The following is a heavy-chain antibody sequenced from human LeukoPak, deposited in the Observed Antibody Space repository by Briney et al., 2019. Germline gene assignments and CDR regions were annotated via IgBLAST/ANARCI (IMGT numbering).Heavy chain of an antibody. J-gene: IGHJ6*03. D-gene: IGHD2-2*01. V-gene: IGHV4-4*07. CDR1: GGSISSYY. CDR2: IYTSGST. Sequence: SGTPSLTCTVSGGSISSYYWSWIRQPAGKGLEWIGRIYTSGSTNYNPSLKSRVTISVDTSKNQFSLKLSSVTAADTAVYYCARESPYVGWSRTRRYEYYHYYRGVWDKGTAVTVSS. CDR3: ARESPYVGWSRTRRYEYYHYYRGV.